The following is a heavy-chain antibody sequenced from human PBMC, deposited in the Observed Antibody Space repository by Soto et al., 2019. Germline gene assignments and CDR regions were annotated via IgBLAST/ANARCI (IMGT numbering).Heavy chain of an antibody. CDR2: IYYSGST. CDR3: ARARIAAAGTWWFDP. D-gene: IGHD6-13*01. Sequence: QVQLQESGPGLVKPSETLSLTCTVSGGSVSSGSYYWSWIQQPPGKGLEWIGYIYYSGSTNYNPSLKSRVTISVDTSKNQFSLKLSSMTAADTAVYYCARARIAAAGTWWFDPWGQGTLVTVSS. V-gene: IGHV4-61*01. J-gene: IGHJ5*02. CDR1: GGSVSSGSYY.